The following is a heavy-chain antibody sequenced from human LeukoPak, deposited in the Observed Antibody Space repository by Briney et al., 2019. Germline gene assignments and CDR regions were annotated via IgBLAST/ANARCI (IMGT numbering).Heavy chain of an antibody. CDR3: ARGLGRSLYYYYMDV. Sequence: SETLSLTCTVSGGSISSHYWSWIRQPPGKGLEWIGYIYYSGSTNYNPSLKSRVTISVDTSKNRFSLKLSSVTAADTAVYYCARGLGRSLYYYYMDVWGKGTTVTVSS. CDR1: GGSISSHY. D-gene: IGHD1-26*01. J-gene: IGHJ6*03. CDR2: IYYSGST. V-gene: IGHV4-59*11.